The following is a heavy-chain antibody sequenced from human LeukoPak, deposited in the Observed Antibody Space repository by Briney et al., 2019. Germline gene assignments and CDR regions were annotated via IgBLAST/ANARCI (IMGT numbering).Heavy chain of an antibody. CDR3: AKDSRVPRWFGGYFQH. Sequence: GGSLRLSCAASGFAFSSYGMHWVRQAPGKGLEWVAFIRYDGSNKYYADSVKGRFTISRDNSKNTLYLQMNSLRAEDTAVYYCAKDSRVPRWFGGYFQHWGQGTLVTVSS. CDR1: GFAFSSYG. D-gene: IGHD3-10*01. V-gene: IGHV3-30*02. CDR2: IRYDGSNK. J-gene: IGHJ1*01.